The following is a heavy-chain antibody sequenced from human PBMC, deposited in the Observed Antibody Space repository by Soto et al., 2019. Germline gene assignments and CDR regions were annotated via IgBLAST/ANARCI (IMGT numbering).Heavy chain of an antibody. Sequence: ASVKVSCKASVGTFSSYAISWVRQAPGQGLEWMGGIIPIFGTANYAQKFQGRVTITADKSTSTAYMELSSLRSEDTAVYYCARVHRGVVVVPAAGIYYYGMDVWGQGTTVTVSS. CDR2: IIPIFGTA. CDR1: VGTFSSYA. J-gene: IGHJ6*02. V-gene: IGHV1-69*06. CDR3: ARVHRGVVVVPAAGIYYYGMDV. D-gene: IGHD2-2*01.